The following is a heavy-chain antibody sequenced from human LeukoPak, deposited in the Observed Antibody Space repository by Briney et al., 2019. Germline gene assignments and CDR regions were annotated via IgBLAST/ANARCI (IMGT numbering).Heavy chain of an antibody. J-gene: IGHJ6*03. CDR1: GGSISSGSYY. CDR3: ARTTMVRGTYYMDV. D-gene: IGHD3-10*01. Sequence: SQTLSLTCTVSGGSISSGSYYWSWIRQPAGKGLEWIGRIYTSGSTNYNPSLKSRVTISVDTSKNQFSLKLSSVTAADTAVYYCARTTMVRGTYYMDVWGKGTTVTVSS. V-gene: IGHV4-61*02. CDR2: IYTSGST.